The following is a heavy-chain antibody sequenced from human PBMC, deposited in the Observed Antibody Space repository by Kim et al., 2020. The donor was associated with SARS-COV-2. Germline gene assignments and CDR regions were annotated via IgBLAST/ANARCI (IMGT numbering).Heavy chain of an antibody. V-gene: IGHV4-59*01. Sequence: LKRRVTISVATSKNQFSLKLSSVTAADTAVYYCAREHILTGYYNGVFDYWGQGTLVTVSS. D-gene: IGHD3-9*01. CDR3: AREHILTGYYNGVFDY. J-gene: IGHJ4*02.